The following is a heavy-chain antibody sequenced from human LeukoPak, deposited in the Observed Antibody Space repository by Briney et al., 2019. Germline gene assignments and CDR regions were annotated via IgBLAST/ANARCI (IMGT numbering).Heavy chain of an antibody. Sequence: GASVKVSCKSSGGTFSSYAIRWVRQAPGQGLAWMGRIIPILCIENYAQKFQGRVTITADKSTSTAYMELSSLRSEDTAVYYCARDVGLAGPFDYWGQGTLVTVSS. D-gene: IGHD3/OR15-3a*01. CDR3: ARDVGLAGPFDY. CDR2: IIPILCIE. J-gene: IGHJ4*02. V-gene: IGHV1-69*04. CDR1: GGTFSSYA.